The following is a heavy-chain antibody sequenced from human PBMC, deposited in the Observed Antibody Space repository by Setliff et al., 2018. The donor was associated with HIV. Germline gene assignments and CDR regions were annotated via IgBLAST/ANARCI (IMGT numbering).Heavy chain of an antibody. D-gene: IGHD4-17*01. CDR1: GYSLTSYW. V-gene: IGHV5-51*01. J-gene: IGHJ6*02. CDR2: IYPGDSDT. CDR3: ARLSTTVTPYYGMDV. Sequence: PGESLKISCKGSGYSLTSYWIGWVRQMPGKGLEWMGIIYPGDSDTRYSPSFQGQVTISADKSISTAYLQWSSLKASDTAMYYCARLSTTVTPYYGMDVWGQGTTVTVSS.